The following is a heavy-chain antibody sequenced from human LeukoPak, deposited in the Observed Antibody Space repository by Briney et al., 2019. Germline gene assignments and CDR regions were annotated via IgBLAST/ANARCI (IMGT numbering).Heavy chain of an antibody. CDR1: GGSFSGYY. CDR3: ARLGYDSSGYYHDLGNFDY. Sequence: SETLSLTCAVYGGSFSGYYWIWIRQPPGRGLEWIGEINHSGSTNYNPSLKSRVTISVDTSKNQFSLKLSSVTAADTAVYYCARLGYDSSGYYHDLGNFDYWGQGTLVTVSS. J-gene: IGHJ4*02. D-gene: IGHD3-22*01. CDR2: INHSGST. V-gene: IGHV4-34*01.